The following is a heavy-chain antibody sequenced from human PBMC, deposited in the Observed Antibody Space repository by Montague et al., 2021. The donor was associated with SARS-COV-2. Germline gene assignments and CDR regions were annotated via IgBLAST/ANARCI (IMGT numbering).Heavy chain of an antibody. Sequence: SLRLSCAASGFTFSSYSMNWVRQAPGKGLEWVSYISTSRSTIYYADSVKGRFTISRDNGKDSLYLQMNSLRDEDTAVYYCSTIAAADTLYYYYGMDVWGQGTTVTVSS. V-gene: IGHV3-48*02. J-gene: IGHJ6*02. CDR3: STIAAADTLYYYYGMDV. CDR1: GFTFSSYS. D-gene: IGHD6-13*01. CDR2: ISTSRSTI.